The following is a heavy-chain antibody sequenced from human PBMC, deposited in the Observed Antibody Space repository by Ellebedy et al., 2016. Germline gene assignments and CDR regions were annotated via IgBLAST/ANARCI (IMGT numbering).Heavy chain of an antibody. D-gene: IGHD6-19*01. Sequence: GESLKISXKGSGYTFTSYWIAWVRQMPGKGLEWMGIIYPGDSDTRYSPSFQGQVTISADKSISTAYLQWSSLRASDTAIYYCARHSRIAVAGNNYFDYWGQGTLVTVSS. J-gene: IGHJ4*02. CDR2: IYPGDSDT. V-gene: IGHV5-51*01. CDR1: GYTFTSYW. CDR3: ARHSRIAVAGNNYFDY.